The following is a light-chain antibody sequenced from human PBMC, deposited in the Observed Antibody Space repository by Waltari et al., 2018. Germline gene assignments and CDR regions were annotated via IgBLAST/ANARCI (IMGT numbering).Light chain of an antibody. J-gene: IGLJ2*01. Sequence: SYDLTQPSSVSVSPGQTPSITSPANKLGTTIVCWYQQNPGQSPVLVIYEDNKRPSGIPERFSGSNSGNTAALTISGTQDMDEADYYCQVWRNSAAVFGGGTRLNVL. CDR1: KLGTTI. V-gene: IGLV3-1*01. CDR2: EDN. CDR3: QVWRNSAAV.